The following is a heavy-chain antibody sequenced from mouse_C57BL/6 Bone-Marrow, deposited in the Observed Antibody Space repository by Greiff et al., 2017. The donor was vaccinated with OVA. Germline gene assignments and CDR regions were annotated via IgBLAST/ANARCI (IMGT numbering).Heavy chain of an antibody. CDR2: IHPNSGST. Sequence: VQLQQPGAELVKPGASVKLSCKASGYTFTSYWMHWVKQRPGQGLEWIGMIHPNSGSTNYHEKFKSKATLTVDKSSSTAYMQLSSLTSEDSSVYYCARPSTFYFDYWGQGTTLTVSS. J-gene: IGHJ2*01. CDR1: GYTFTSYW. V-gene: IGHV1-64*01. CDR3: ARPSTFYFDY.